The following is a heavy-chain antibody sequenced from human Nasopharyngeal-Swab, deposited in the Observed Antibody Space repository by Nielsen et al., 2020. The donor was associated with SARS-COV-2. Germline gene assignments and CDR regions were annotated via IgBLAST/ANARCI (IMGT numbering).Heavy chain of an antibody. CDR1: GYTFTSYY. CDR2: INPSGGST. J-gene: IGHJ4*02. Sequence: ASAKVSCNASGYTFTSYYMHWLRHAPAQGLEWMVIINPSGGSTSYEQKFQGSVTMTRDTSTSTVYMELSSLRSEDRAVYYCARERGYYDSSGSLDYWGQGTLVTVSS. V-gene: IGHV1-46*01. CDR3: ARERGYYDSSGSLDY. D-gene: IGHD3-22*01.